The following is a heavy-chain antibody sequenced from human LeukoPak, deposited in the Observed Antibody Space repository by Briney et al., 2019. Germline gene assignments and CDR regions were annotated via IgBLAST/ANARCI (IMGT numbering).Heavy chain of an antibody. J-gene: IGHJ3*02. V-gene: IGHV4-59*01. CDR2: IYYSGNT. CDR3: ARDYAFDI. CDR1: GDSISSYY. Sequence: SETLSLTCTVSGDSISSYYWSWIRQPPGKGLEWIGYIYYSGNTNYNPSLKSRVTISIDTSKKQFSLKLSSVTAADTAVYYCARDYAFDIWGQGTMVTVSS.